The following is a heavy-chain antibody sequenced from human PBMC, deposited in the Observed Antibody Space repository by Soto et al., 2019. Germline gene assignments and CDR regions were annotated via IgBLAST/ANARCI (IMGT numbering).Heavy chain of an antibody. D-gene: IGHD6-6*01. CDR2: IYPGDSDT. J-gene: IGHJ2*01. CDR1: GYSFCSYW. CDR3: ARLGGVEYSSYFDL. Sequence: HGESLKISRKGSGYSFCSYWIGWVRQMPGKGLEWMGIIYPGDSDTRYSPSFQGQVTISADKSISTAYLQWSSLKASDTDMYYCARLGGVEYSSYFDLWGRGTLVTVSS. V-gene: IGHV5-51*01.